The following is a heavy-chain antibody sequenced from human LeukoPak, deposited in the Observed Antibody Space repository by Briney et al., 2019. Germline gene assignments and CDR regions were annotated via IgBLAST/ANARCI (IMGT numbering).Heavy chain of an antibody. CDR3: AKDPITMVRGVIITYYYYYMDV. CDR1: GFTFSSYG. V-gene: IGHV3-30*02. CDR2: IRYDGSNK. J-gene: IGHJ6*03. Sequence: GGSLRLSFAASGFTFSSYGMHWVRQAPGKGLEWVAFIRYDGSNKYYADSVKGRFTISRDNSKNTLYLQMNSLRAEDTAVYYCAKDPITMVRGVIITYYYYYMDVWGKGTTVTVSS. D-gene: IGHD3-10*01.